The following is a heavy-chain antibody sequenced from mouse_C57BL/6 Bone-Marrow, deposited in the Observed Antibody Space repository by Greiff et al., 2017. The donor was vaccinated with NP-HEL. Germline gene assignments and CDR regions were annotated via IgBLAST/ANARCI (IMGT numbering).Heavy chain of an antibody. J-gene: IGHJ3*01. CDR1: GFTFSSYT. V-gene: IGHV5-9*01. D-gene: IGHD2-2*01. Sequence: EVHLVESGGGLVKPGGSLKLSCAASGFTFSSYTMSWVRQTPEKRLEWVATISGGGGNTYYPDSVKGRFTISRDNAKNTLYLQMSSLRSEDTALYYCARAGRSTMVTPFAYWGQGTLVTVSA. CDR2: ISGGGGNT. CDR3: ARAGRSTMVTPFAY.